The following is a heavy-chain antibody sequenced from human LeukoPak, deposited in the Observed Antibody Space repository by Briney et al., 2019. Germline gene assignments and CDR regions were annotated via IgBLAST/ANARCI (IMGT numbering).Heavy chain of an antibody. CDR3: ARRTVYGDYTFDY. V-gene: IGHV5-10-1*01. D-gene: IGHD4-17*01. Sequence: GESLKISCKGSGYSFTSYWISWVRQMPGKGLEWMGRIDPSDSYTNYSPSFQGHVTISADKSNSTAYLQWSSLKASDTAMYYCARRTVYGDYTFDYWGQGTLVTVSS. J-gene: IGHJ4*02. CDR1: GYSFTSYW. CDR2: IDPSDSYT.